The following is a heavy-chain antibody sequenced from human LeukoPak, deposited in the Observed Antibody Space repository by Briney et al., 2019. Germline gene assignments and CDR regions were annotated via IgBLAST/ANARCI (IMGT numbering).Heavy chain of an antibody. D-gene: IGHD1-1*01. J-gene: IGHJ4*02. CDR1: GFTFSSYA. CDR2: ISGSGGST. Sequence: GGSLRLSCAASGFTFSSYAMSWVRQAPGKGLEWVSAISGSGGSTYYADSVKGRFTISRDNAKNSLYLQMNSLRAEDTAVYYCARPGAGTYDYWGQGTLVTVSS. V-gene: IGHV3-23*01. CDR3: ARPGAGTYDY.